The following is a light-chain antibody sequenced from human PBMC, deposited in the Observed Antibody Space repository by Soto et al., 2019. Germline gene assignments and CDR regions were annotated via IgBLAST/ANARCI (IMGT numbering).Light chain of an antibody. CDR3: QQFGMSLT. Sequence: EIVLTQSPATLSLSPGERATLSCGASQSVGINYLAWYQQKPGLAPRLLLYDVSKRFTGTPDRFSGSGSGTDFTLTITSLEPEDSAVHYCQQFGMSLTFGVGTKLDIK. V-gene: IGKV3D-20*01. CDR2: DVS. CDR1: QSVGINY. J-gene: IGKJ4*01.